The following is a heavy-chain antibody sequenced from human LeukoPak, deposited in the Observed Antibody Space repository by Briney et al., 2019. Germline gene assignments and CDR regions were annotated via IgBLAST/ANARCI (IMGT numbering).Heavy chain of an antibody. D-gene: IGHD3-16*01. CDR2: IRYDGSNK. Sequence: GGSLRLSCAASGFTFSSYGMHWVRQAPGKGLEWVAFIRYDGSNKYYADSVKGRFTISRDNSKNTLYLQMNSLRAEDTAVYYCARRGSYYMDVWGKGTTVTVSS. V-gene: IGHV3-30*02. CDR3: ARRGSYYMDV. J-gene: IGHJ6*03. CDR1: GFTFSSYG.